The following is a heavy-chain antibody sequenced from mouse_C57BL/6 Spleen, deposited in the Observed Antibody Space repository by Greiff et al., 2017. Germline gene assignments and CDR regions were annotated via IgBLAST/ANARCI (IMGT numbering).Heavy chain of an antibody. D-gene: IGHD2-1*01. CDR2: INPNNGGT. V-gene: IGHV1-18*01. CDR3: ARRSVYYGNCGGFAY. CDR1: GYTFTDYN. Sequence: VQLQQSGPELVKPGASVKIPCKASGYTFTDYNMDWVKQSHGKSLEWIGDINPNNGGTIYNQKFKGKATLTVDKSSSTAYMELRSLTSEDTAVYYCARRSVYYGNCGGFAYWGQGTLVTVSA. J-gene: IGHJ3*01.